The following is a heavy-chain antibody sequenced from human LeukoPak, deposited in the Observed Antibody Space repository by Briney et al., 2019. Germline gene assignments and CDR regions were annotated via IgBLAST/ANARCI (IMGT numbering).Heavy chain of an antibody. CDR2: IRYDGSNK. CDR3: AKVVVVPAATELRY. J-gene: IGHJ4*02. Sequence: GGSLRLSWAASGFTFSSYGMHWVRQAPGKGLEWVAFIRYDGSNKYYADSVKGRFTISRDNSKNTLYLQMNSLRAEDTAVYYCAKVVVVPAATELRYWGQGTLVTVSS. CDR1: GFTFSSYG. D-gene: IGHD2-2*01. V-gene: IGHV3-30*02.